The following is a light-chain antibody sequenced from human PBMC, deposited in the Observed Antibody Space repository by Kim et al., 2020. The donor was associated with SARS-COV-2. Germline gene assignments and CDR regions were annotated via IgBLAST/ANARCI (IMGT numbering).Light chain of an antibody. V-gene: IGKV1-33*01. J-gene: IGKJ4*01. CDR1: QDIRKS. CDR3: HQYNYLPYT. Sequence: DIQMTQSPSSLSASVGDRITITCQASQDIRKSLNWFQQKPGKAPKLLIHDASELEIGVSSRFSGSGSETDFTFTIDTLRPEDIAMYYSHQYNYLPYTFGGGTKLEI. CDR2: DAS.